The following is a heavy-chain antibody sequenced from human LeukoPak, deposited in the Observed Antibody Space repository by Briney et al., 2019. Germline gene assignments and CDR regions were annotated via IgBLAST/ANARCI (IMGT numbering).Heavy chain of an antibody. CDR2: IYYSGNT. CDR3: ARQTGVGLFILP. CDR1: GDSISTSNSY. D-gene: IGHD3-3*01. J-gene: IGHJ4*02. V-gene: IGHV4-39*01. Sequence: PSETLSLTCAVSGDSISTSNSYWGWIRRPPGTGLEWVGSIYYSGNTYYNPSLKSRVTISVDTSKNQFSLKLTSVTAADTAVYYCARQTGVGLFILPGGQGTLVTVSS.